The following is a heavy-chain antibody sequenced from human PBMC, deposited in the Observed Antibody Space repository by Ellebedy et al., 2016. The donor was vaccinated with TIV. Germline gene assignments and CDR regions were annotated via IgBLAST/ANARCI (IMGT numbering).Heavy chain of an antibody. V-gene: IGHV3-48*02. Sequence: GESLKISXAASGFTFSSYSMNWVRQAPGKGLEWVSYISSSSSTIYYADSVKGRFTISRDNAKNSLYLQMNSLRDEDTAVYYCATSSYMDVWGQGTTVTVSS. CDR1: GFTFSSYS. CDR2: ISSSSSTI. D-gene: IGHD6-13*01. CDR3: ATSSYMDV. J-gene: IGHJ6*03.